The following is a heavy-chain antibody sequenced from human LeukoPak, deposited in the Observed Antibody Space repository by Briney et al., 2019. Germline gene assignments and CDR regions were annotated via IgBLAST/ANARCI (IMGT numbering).Heavy chain of an antibody. CDR1: GYSISSGYY. CDR3: ARGGYSYYFDY. V-gene: IGHV4-38-2*02. Sequence: SETLSLTCTVSGYSISSGYYWGWIRQPPGKGLEWIGSIYYSGSTYYNPSLKSRVTISVDTSKNQFSLKLSSVTAADTAVYYCARGGYSYYFDYWGQGTLVTVSS. D-gene: IGHD2-21*01. CDR2: IYYSGST. J-gene: IGHJ4*02.